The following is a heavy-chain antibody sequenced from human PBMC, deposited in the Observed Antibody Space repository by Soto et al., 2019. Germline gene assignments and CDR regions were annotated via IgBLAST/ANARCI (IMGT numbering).Heavy chain of an antibody. J-gene: IGHJ3*02. D-gene: IGHD3-3*01. V-gene: IGHV4-34*01. Sequence: QNPGKGLEWIAEINHSESTNHNPSLKSRVTISVDTSTNQFSLKLSSVTAADTAVYYCARWTFWRDAFDIWGQATMVTVSS. CDR3: ARWTFWRDAFDI. CDR2: INHSEST.